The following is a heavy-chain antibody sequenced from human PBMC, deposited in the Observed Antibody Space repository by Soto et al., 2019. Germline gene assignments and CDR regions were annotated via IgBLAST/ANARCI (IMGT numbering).Heavy chain of an antibody. V-gene: IGHV3-33*01. Sequence: ESGGGVVRPGRSLRLSCAASGFTFSSYGMHWVRQAPGKGLEWVAVIWYDGSNKYYADSVKGRFTISRDNSKNTLYLQMNSLRAEDTAVYYCARGSRSGFDFDYWGQGTLVTVSS. CDR1: GFTFSSYG. J-gene: IGHJ4*02. CDR3: ARGSRSGFDFDY. CDR2: IWYDGSNK. D-gene: IGHD3-3*01.